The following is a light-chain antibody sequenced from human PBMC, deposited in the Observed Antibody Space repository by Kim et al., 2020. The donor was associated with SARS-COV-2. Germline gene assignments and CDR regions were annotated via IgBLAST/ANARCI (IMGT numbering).Light chain of an antibody. CDR3: QQSYSTVWT. CDR2: AAS. Sequence: ASVGDRVTTTCRASQSISSYLNWDQQKPGKAPKLLIYAASSLQSVVPSRFSGSGSGTDFTLTISNLQPEDFATYYCQQSYSTVWTFGQGTKVDIK. J-gene: IGKJ1*01. V-gene: IGKV1-39*01. CDR1: QSISSY.